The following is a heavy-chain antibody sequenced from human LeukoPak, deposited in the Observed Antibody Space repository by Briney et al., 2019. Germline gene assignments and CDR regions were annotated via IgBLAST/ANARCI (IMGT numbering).Heavy chain of an antibody. CDR1: GYTFTSYY. J-gene: IGHJ2*01. D-gene: IGHD3-22*01. CDR2: INPSGGST. V-gene: IGHV1-46*01. Sequence: GASVKVSCKASGYTFTSYYMHWVRQAPGQGLEWMGIINPSGGSTSYAQKFQGRVTITRDTSTSTVYMELSSLRSEDTAVYYCAREAAYYYDSSGYYYFWYFDLWGRGPLVTVSS. CDR3: AREAAYYYDSSGYYYFWYFDL.